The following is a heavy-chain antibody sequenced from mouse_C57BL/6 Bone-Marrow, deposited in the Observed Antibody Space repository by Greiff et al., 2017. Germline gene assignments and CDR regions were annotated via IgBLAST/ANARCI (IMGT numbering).Heavy chain of an antibody. D-gene: IGHD1-3*01. J-gene: IGHJ4*01. Sequence: EVMLVESGGGLVKPGGSLKLSCAASGFTFSSYAMSWVRQTPEKRLEWVATISDGGSYTYYPDNVKGRFTISRDNAKNNLYLQMSHLKSEDTAMYYCASSGLAMDYWGQGTSVTVSS. CDR1: GFTFSSYA. CDR2: ISDGGSYT. CDR3: ASSGLAMDY. V-gene: IGHV5-4*03.